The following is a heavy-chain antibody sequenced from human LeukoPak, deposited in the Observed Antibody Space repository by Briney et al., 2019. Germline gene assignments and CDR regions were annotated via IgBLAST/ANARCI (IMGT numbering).Heavy chain of an antibody. J-gene: IGHJ4*02. CDR2: INHSGST. D-gene: IGHD3-22*01. Sequence: PSETLSLTCAVYGGSFSGYYWSWIRQPPGEGLEWIGEINHSGSTNYNPSLKSRVTISVDTSKNQFSLKLSSVTAADTAVYYCARGGNLYYYDSSGYYLARILPCGGSYYFDYWGQGTLVTVSS. CDR3: ARGGNLYYYDSSGYYLARILPCGGSYYFDY. CDR1: GGSFSGYY. V-gene: IGHV4-34*01.